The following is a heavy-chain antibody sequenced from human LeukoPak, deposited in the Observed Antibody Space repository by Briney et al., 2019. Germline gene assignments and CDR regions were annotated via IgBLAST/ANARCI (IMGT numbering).Heavy chain of an antibody. V-gene: IGHV4-34*01. J-gene: IGHJ4*02. CDR1: GGSFSGYC. D-gene: IGHD2-8*01. Sequence: SETLSLTCAVYGGSFSGYCWSWIRQPPGKGLEWIGEIYHSGSTTYNPSLKSRVTISVDTSKNQFSLKLMSVTAADTAVYYCARVVCTNGVCYSNFDSWGQGTLVTVSS. CDR2: IYHSGST. CDR3: ARVVCTNGVCYSNFDS.